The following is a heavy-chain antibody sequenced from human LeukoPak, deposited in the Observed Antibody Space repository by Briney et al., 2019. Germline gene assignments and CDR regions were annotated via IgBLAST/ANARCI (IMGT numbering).Heavy chain of an antibody. D-gene: IGHD3-22*01. CDR3: AGVTTGGYYNC. CDR1: GGSISSGTYY. CDR2: IYTTGST. V-gene: IGHV4-61*02. Sequence: SETLSLTCTVSGGSISSGTYYWTWIRQPAGKGLEWIGRIYTTGSTNYNPSLKSRVTMSTDMSKNQFSLKLSSVTAADTAVYYCAGVTTGGYYNCWGQGTLVTVSS. J-gene: IGHJ4*02.